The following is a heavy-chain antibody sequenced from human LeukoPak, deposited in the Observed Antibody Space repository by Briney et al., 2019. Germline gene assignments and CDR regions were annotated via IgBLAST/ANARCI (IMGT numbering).Heavy chain of an antibody. Sequence: GGSLRLSCAASGVTFSSFALNWVRQAPGKGLEWLLLLGNDGDTYYADSVRGRFTISRDNSKDTLYLQMNSLRAEDTAVYYCAKGEGWELSSYYFDYWGQGTLVTVSS. CDR1: GVTFSSFA. CDR3: AKGEGWELSSYYFDY. V-gene: IGHV3-23*01. J-gene: IGHJ4*02. CDR2: LGNDGDT. D-gene: IGHD1-26*01.